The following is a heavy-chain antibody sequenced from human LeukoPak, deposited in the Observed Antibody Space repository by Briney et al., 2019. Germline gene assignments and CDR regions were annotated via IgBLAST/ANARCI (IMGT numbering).Heavy chain of an antibody. CDR1: GFTFSSYA. V-gene: IGHV3-23*01. J-gene: IGHJ4*02. D-gene: IGHD3-22*01. Sequence: GGSLRLSCAASGFTFSSYAMSWVRQAPGKGLEWVSGISGSGDNTYYADSVKGRFTISRDNSKNTLYVQVNSLGTEDTAAYYCAKGSYYDSSSSFYFDYWGQGTLVTVSS. CDR3: AKGSYYDSSSSFYFDY. CDR2: ISGSGDNT.